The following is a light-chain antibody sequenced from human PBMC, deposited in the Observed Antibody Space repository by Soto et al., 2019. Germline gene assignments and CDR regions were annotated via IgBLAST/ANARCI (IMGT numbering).Light chain of an antibody. CDR2: AAS. CDR3: QQSYGTLPFT. J-gene: IGKJ4*01. CDR1: QSISSY. V-gene: IGKV1-39*01. Sequence: DIQMTQSPSSLSASVGDRVTITCRASQSISSYLNWYQQKPGKAPKLLIYAASSLQSGVPSRFSGSGSGTDFTLTISSLQPEDFATYYCQQSYGTLPFTFGGGTMVEIK.